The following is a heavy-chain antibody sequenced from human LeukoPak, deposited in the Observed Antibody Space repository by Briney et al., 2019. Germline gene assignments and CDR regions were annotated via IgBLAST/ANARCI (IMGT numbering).Heavy chain of an antibody. CDR3: ARVANRLKYYDFWSGPRSSHPDAFNI. CDR2: IHYRGNS. D-gene: IGHD3-3*01. V-gene: IGHV4-39*07. J-gene: IGHJ3*02. Sequence: SETLSLTCTVSGDSISNSNFYWAWIRQPPGKGLEWIASIHYRGNSYYNPSLKSRVTMSVDKSKNQFSLKLSSVTAADTAIYYCARVANRLKYYDFWSGPRSSHPDAFNIWGQGTMVTVSS. CDR1: GDSISNSNFY.